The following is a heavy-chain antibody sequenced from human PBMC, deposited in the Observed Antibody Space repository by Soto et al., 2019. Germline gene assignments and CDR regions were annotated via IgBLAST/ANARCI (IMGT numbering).Heavy chain of an antibody. CDR1: GFTFSSYG. CDR3: AKEERDYGDYDYYGMDV. D-gene: IGHD4-17*01. Sequence: QVQLVESGGGVVQPGRSLRLSCAASGFTFSSYGMHWVRQAPGKGLEWVAVISYDGKNKYYADSVKGRFTISRANSXTXRYLQMDRLRAEETAVYYCAKEERDYGDYDYYGMDVWGQGTTVTVSS. V-gene: IGHV3-30*18. J-gene: IGHJ6*02. CDR2: ISYDGKNK.